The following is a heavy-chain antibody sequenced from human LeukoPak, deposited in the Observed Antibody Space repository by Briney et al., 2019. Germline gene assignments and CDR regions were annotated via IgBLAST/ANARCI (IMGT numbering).Heavy chain of an antibody. V-gene: IGHV1-69*05. CDR2: IIPIFGTA. D-gene: IGHD2-21*02. CDR1: GGTFISYA. CDR3: AREHHNDFVFDY. Sequence: SVKVSCKASGGTFISYAISWVRQAPGQGLEWMGGIIPIFGTANYAQKFQGRVTITTDESTSTAYMELSSLRSEDTAVYYCAREHHNDFVFDYWGQGTQVTVSS. J-gene: IGHJ4*02.